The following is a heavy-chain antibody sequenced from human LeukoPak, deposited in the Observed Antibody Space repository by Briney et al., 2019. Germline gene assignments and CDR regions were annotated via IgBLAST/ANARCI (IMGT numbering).Heavy chain of an antibody. CDR2: IYTSGST. J-gene: IGHJ5*02. CDR3: ARAITMVRGGAWFDP. CDR1: GGFISSYY. V-gene: IGHV4-4*07. D-gene: IGHD3-10*01. Sequence: SETLSLTCTVSGGFISSYYWSWIRQPAGKGLEWIGRIYTSGSTNYNPSLKGRVTMSVDTSKNQFSLKLSSVTAADTAVYYCARAITMVRGGAWFDPWGQGTLVTVSS.